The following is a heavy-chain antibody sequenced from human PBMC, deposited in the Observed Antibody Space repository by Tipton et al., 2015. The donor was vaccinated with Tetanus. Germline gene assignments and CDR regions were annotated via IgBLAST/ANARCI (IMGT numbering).Heavy chain of an antibody. CDR1: GGSISSSSYY. D-gene: IGHD3-22*01. V-gene: IGHV4-39*02. CDR2: IYYSGST. J-gene: IGHJ4*02. CDR3: ARDGDSSGYYYDD. Sequence: TLSLTCTVSGGSISSSSYYWGWIRQPPGKGLEWIGSIYYSGSTYYNPSLKSRVTISVDTSKNQFSLKLSSVTAADTAVYYCARDGDSSGYYYDDWGQGTLVTVSS.